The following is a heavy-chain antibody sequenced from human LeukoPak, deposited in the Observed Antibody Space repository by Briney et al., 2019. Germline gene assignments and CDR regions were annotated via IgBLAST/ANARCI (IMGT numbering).Heavy chain of an antibody. Sequence: GGSLRLSCAASGFTFINFAMSWVRQAPGKGLEWVSAIGTNGGSTYYADSVKGRFTISRDNSKNTLYLQMNSLRADDTAVYYCANKATTSRSYPFDYWGQGTLVTVSS. CDR1: GFTFINFA. D-gene: IGHD1-26*01. V-gene: IGHV3-23*01. CDR2: IGTNGGST. J-gene: IGHJ4*02. CDR3: ANKATTSRSYPFDY.